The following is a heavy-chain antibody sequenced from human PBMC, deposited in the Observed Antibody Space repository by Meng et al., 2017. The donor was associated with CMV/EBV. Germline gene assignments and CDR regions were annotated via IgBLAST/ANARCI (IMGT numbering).Heavy chain of an antibody. D-gene: IGHD2-2*02. Sequence: GESLKISCAASGFMFSRYRMAWVRQAPGKGLEWISSISGDSNYKYDSDSLRGRFAISRDNAKNSLYLQLNSLSAEDTAVYYCARGVRPGYCSSTSCYTGRPFHYYYYGMDVWGQGTTVTVSS. CDR1: GFMFSRYR. CDR2: ISGDSNYK. V-gene: IGHV3-21*01. CDR3: ARGVRPGYCSSTSCYTGRPFHYYYYGMDV. J-gene: IGHJ6*02.